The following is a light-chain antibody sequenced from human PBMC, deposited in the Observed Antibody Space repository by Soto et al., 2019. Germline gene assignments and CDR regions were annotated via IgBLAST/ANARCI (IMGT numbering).Light chain of an antibody. J-gene: IGKJ4*01. CDR1: QTISND. V-gene: IGKV3-15*01. CDR3: QQNNKWPPVT. CDR2: GAS. Sequence: EIVLTQSPAAVSEKPGEGVTLSCRASQTISNDLAWYQQKPGQAPRLLIYGASTRATGVPARFSGGGSGTEFTLTISSLQSEDFAFYYCQQNNKWPPVTFGGGTKVDIK.